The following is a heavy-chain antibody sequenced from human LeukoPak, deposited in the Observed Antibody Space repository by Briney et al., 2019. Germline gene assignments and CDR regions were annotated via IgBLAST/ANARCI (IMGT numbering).Heavy chain of an antibody. CDR1: GYTFTSYY. CDR3: ARALRSYSSEDY. CDR2: INPSGGGT. D-gene: IGHD3-22*01. V-gene: IGHV1-46*01. J-gene: IGHJ4*02. Sequence: ASVKVSCKASGYTFTSYYMHWVRQAPGQGLEWMGIINPSGGGTSYAQKFQGRVTMTRDTSTNTVYMELSSLRSEDTAVYYCARALRSYSSEDYWGQGTLVTVSS.